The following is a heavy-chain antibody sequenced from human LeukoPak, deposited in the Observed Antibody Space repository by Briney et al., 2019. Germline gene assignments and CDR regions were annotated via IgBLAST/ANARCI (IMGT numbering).Heavy chain of an antibody. V-gene: IGHV4-39*07. D-gene: IGHD2-15*01. CDR3: ARNGYCSGGSCQNWFDP. CDR1: GGSISSSSYY. Sequence: SETLSLTCTVSGGSISSSSYYWGWIRQPPGKGLEWIGSIYYSGSTYYNPSLKSRVTISVDTSKNQFSLKLSSVTAADTAVYYCARNGYCSGGSCQNWFDPWGQGTLVTVSS. J-gene: IGHJ5*02. CDR2: IYYSGST.